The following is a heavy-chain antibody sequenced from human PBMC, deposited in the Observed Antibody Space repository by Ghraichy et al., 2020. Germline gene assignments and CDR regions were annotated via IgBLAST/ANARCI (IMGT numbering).Heavy chain of an antibody. J-gene: IGHJ5*02. CDR3: ARDETVAGVRRFDL. D-gene: IGHD6-19*01. CDR2: IAHDGSFI. V-gene: IGHV3-30*03. CDR1: GFSLSNYG. Sequence: GGSPRLSCVASGFSLSNYGMHWVRQSPGKGLEWMAVIAHDGSFIRHADSVKGRFSVSRDNSKNTLYLQMNSLRLDDSAVYFCARDETVAGVRRFDLWGKGTLVTVSS.